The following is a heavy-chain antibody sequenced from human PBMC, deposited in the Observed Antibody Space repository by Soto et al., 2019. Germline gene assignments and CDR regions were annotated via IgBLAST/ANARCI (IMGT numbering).Heavy chain of an antibody. D-gene: IGHD6-13*01. CDR2: ISSNDEK. CDR3: ASTYSTSWYWFDP. J-gene: IGHJ5*02. Sequence: SGPTLVNPTETLTLTCTVSGFSLSNAGLGVSWIRQPPGKALEWLAHISSNDEKSYSTSLKSRLTISKDTSKSQVVLTMTNMDPVDTATYYCASTYSTSWYWFDPWGQGTLVTVSS. V-gene: IGHV2-26*04. CDR1: GFSLSNAGLG.